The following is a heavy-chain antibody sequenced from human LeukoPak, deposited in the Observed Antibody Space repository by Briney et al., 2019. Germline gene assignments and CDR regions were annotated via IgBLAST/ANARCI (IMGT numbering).Heavy chain of an antibody. V-gene: IGHV4-61*02. CDR2: IYTSGST. J-gene: IGHJ4*02. CDR3: ASGGYYDSSGYIPDY. CDR1: GGSISSGSYY. Sequence: SQTLSLTCTVSGGSISSGSYYWSWIRQPAGKGLEWIGRIYTSGSTNYNPSLKSRVTISVDTSKNQFSLKLSSVTAADTAVYYCASGGYYDSSGYIPDYWGQGTLVTVSS. D-gene: IGHD3-22*01.